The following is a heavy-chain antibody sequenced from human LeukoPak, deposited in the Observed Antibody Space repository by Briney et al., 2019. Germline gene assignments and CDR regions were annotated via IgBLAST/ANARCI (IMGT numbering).Heavy chain of an antibody. CDR2: INHSGST. V-gene: IGHV4-34*01. Sequence: SETLSLTCAVYGGSFSGYYWSWIRQPPGKGLEWIGEINHSGSTNYNPSLKSRVTISVDTSKNQFSLKLSSVTAADTAVYYCARPIWSGGPYGYWGQGTLVTVPS. CDR3: ARPIWSGGPYGY. D-gene: IGHD3-3*01. J-gene: IGHJ4*02. CDR1: GGSFSGYY.